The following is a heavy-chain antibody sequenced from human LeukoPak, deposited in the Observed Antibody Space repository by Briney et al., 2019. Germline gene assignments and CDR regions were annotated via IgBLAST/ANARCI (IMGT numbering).Heavy chain of an antibody. V-gene: IGHV1-2*02. D-gene: IGHD2-2*01. Sequence: ASVKVSCKAAGYTFTSYGISWVRQAPGQGLEWMGWINPNSGGTNYAQKFQGRVTMTRDTSISTAYMELSRLRSDDTAVYYCARAAYIVVVPAAIRDNWFDPWGQGTLVTVSS. CDR1: GYTFTSYG. CDR3: ARAAYIVVVPAAIRDNWFDP. CDR2: INPNSGGT. J-gene: IGHJ5*02.